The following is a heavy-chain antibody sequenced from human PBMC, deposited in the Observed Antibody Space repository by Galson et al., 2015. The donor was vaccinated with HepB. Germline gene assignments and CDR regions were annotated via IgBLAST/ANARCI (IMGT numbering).Heavy chain of an antibody. D-gene: IGHD3-10*01. J-gene: IGHJ4*02. V-gene: IGHV1-18*04. CDR3: AREAVLLWFGELLDY. CDR1: GYTLTSYG. Sequence: SVKVSCKASGYTLTSYGISWVRQAPGQGLEWMGWISAYNGNTNYAQKLQGRVTMTTDTSTSTAYMELRSLRSDDTAVYYCAREAVLLWFGELLDYWGQGTLVTVSS. CDR2: ISAYNGNT.